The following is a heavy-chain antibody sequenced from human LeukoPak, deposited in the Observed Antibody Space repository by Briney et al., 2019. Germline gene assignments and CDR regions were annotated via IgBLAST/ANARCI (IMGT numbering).Heavy chain of an antibody. Sequence: PGGSLRLSCEVSGFTFSDHYMSWIRQAPGKRLEWVSYISSGSTYTNNADSVEGRFTISRDNAKNSLYLQMNSLRAEDTAVYYCARGDYGGDYFDYWGQGTLVTVSS. J-gene: IGHJ4*02. CDR2: ISSGSTYT. V-gene: IGHV3-11*05. CDR1: GFTFSDHY. CDR3: ARGDYGGDYFDY. D-gene: IGHD4-23*01.